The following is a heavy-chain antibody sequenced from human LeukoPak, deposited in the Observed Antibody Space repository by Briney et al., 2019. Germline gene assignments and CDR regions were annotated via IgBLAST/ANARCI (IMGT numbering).Heavy chain of an antibody. Sequence: SETLSLTCTVSGGSISSYYWSWIRQPPGKGLEWIGYIYYSGSTNYNPSLKSRVTISVDTSKNQFSLKLSSVTAADTAVYYCARDPMVGIMGFDPWGQGTLVTVSS. CDR3: ARDPMVGIMGFDP. CDR1: GGSISSYY. V-gene: IGHV4-59*01. D-gene: IGHD3-16*01. CDR2: IYYSGST. J-gene: IGHJ5*02.